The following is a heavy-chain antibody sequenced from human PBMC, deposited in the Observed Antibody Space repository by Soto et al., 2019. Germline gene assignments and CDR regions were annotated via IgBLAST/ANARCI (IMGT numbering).Heavy chain of an antibody. Sequence: SETLSLTCTVSGGSISSYYRSWIRQPPGKGLEWIGYIYYSGSTNYNPSLKGRVTISVDTSKNQFSLKLSSVTAADTAVYYCARSGNWGQFDYWGQGTLVTVSS. J-gene: IGHJ4*02. CDR1: GGSISSYY. V-gene: IGHV4-59*01. CDR2: IYYSGST. CDR3: ARSGNWGQFDY. D-gene: IGHD7-27*01.